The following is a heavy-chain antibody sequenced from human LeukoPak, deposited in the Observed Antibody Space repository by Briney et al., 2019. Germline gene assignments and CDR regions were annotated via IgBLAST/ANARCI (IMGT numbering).Heavy chain of an antibody. Sequence: SVKVSCKASGGTFSSYAISWVRQAPGQGLEWMGGIIPIFGTANYAQKFQGRVTITADESTSTAYMELSSLRSEDTAVYYCASRFSGYSGYVNWFDPWGQGTLVTVSS. J-gene: IGHJ5*02. CDR1: GGTFSSYA. D-gene: IGHD5-12*01. CDR3: ASRFSGYSGYVNWFDP. CDR2: IIPIFGTA. V-gene: IGHV1-69*13.